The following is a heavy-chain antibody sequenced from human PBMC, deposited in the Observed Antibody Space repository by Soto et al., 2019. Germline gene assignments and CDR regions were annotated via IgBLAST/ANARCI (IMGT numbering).Heavy chain of an antibody. V-gene: IGHV4-39*01. CDR1: GGSISSSNYY. Sequence: QLLESGPGLVKPSETLSLTCTVSGGSISSSNYYWGWIRQPPGKGLEWIASIYYSGSTSYNPSLKSRVTIFVDTSKNQFSLKLSSLTAADTAVYYCARHSSWYGNFDYWGQGTLVTVS. CDR2: IYYSGST. D-gene: IGHD6-13*01. J-gene: IGHJ4*02. CDR3: ARHSSWYGNFDY.